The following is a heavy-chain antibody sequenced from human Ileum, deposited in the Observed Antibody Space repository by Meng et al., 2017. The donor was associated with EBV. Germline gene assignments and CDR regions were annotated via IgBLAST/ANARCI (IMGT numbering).Heavy chain of an antibody. CDR2: INHSGST. V-gene: IGHV4-34*01. D-gene: IGHD3-10*01. J-gene: IGHJ4*02. Sequence: VQLPQWGAGMLKPSEPLSLTRAVYGGSFSGYYWSWIRQPTGKGLEWIGEINHSGSTNYNPSLKSRVTISVDTSKNQFSLKLSSVTAADTAVYYCARGNKVSDRGFDYWGQGTLVTVSS. CDR3: ARGNKVSDRGFDY. CDR1: GGSFSGYY.